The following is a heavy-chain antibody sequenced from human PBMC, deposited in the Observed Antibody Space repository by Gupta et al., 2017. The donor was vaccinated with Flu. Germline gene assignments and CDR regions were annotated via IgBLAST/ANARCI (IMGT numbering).Heavy chain of an antibody. CDR3: ARARKLKVGYYPYHYYYYMDV. D-gene: IGHD3-22*01. Sequence: QATGKGLEWVSTIGSAGDTYYPGSVKGRFTITREKDKNSLYLQMDSLRAGDTAVYYCARARKLKVGYYPYHYYYYMDVWGKGTTVTVSS. V-gene: IGHV3-13*01. J-gene: IGHJ6*03. CDR2: IGSAGDT.